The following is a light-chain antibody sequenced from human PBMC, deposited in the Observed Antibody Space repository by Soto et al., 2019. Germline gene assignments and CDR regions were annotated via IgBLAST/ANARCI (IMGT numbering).Light chain of an antibody. CDR3: QQYDNLPLT. Sequence: PSSLSASVGDRVTITCQASQYIKNYLNWYQQKSGKAPKLLIYDASDLETGVPSRFSGSGSGTDFTFTINSLQPEDIATYYCQQYDNLPLTFGGGTKVDIK. J-gene: IGKJ4*01. CDR2: DAS. CDR1: QYIKNY. V-gene: IGKV1-33*01.